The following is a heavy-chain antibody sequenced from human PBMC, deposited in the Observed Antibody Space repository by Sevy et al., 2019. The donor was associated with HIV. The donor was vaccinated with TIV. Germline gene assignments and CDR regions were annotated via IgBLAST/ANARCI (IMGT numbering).Heavy chain of an antibody. J-gene: IGHJ4*02. CDR2: ISSSGSTI. D-gene: IGHD6-19*01. Sequence: GGSLRLSCAASGFTFSDYYMSWIRQAPGKGLEWVSDISSSGSTIYYADSVKGRFTISRDNAKNSLYLQMNSLRDGDTAVYYCAGSPLRGPGYRSGWSSGWDYWGQGTLVTVSS. CDR3: AGSPLRGPGYRSGWSSGWDY. V-gene: IGHV3-11*01. CDR1: GFTFSDYY.